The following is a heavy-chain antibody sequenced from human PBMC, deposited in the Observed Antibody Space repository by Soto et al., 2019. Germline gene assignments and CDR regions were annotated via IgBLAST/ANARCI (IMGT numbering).Heavy chain of an antibody. CDR3: ARVPPELPEVVPAAMRKRYYYGMDV. V-gene: IGHV3-30-3*01. Sequence: GGFLRLSCAASGFTFSSYAMHWVRQAPGKGLEWVAVISYDGSNKYYADSVKGRFTISRDNSKNTLYLQMNSLRAEDTAVYYCARVPPELPEVVPAAMRKRYYYGMDVWGQGTTVTVSS. J-gene: IGHJ6*02. CDR1: GFTFSSYA. CDR2: ISYDGSNK. D-gene: IGHD2-2*01.